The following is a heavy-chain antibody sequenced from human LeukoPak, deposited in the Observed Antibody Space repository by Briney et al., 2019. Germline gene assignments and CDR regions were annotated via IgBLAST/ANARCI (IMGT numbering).Heavy chain of an antibody. CDR3: ARDYYESSGYPPEPYDN. D-gene: IGHD3-22*01. CDR2: IYYSGST. V-gene: IGHV4-31*03. J-gene: IGHJ4*02. CDR1: GGSISSGGYY. Sequence: SETLSLTCTVSGGSISSGGYYWSWIRQHPGKGLEWIGYIYYSGSTYYNPSLKSRVTISVDTSKNQFSLKLSSVTAADTAVYYCARDYYESSGYPPEPYDNWGQGTLVTVSS.